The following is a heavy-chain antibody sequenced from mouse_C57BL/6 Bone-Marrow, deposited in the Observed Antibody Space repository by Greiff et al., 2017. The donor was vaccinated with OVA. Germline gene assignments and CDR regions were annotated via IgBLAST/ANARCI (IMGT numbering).Heavy chain of an antibody. Sequence: EVKLMESGGGLVKPGGSLKLSCAASGFTFSSYAMSWVRQTPEKRLEWVATLSDGGSYTYYPDNVKGRFTISRDNAKNNLYLQMSHLKSEDTAMYYCARDEISSGYFDVWGTGTTVTVSS. CDR1: GFTFSSYA. CDR3: ARDEISSGYFDV. V-gene: IGHV5-4*01. J-gene: IGHJ1*03. D-gene: IGHD6-1*01. CDR2: LSDGGSYT.